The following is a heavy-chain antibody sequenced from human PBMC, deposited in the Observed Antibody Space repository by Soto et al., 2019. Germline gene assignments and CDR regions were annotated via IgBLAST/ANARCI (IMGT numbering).Heavy chain of an antibody. CDR3: ARVSVAARTGRWFDP. D-gene: IGHD6-6*01. V-gene: IGHV1-18*01. Sequence: QVQLVQSGAEVKKPGASVKVSCKASGYTFTSYGISWLRQAPGQGLEWMGWISAYNGNTNYAQKLQGRVTMTTDTSTSPAYMELRSLRSDDTAVYYCARVSVAARTGRWFDPWGQGTLVTVSS. CDR1: GYTFTSYG. J-gene: IGHJ5*02. CDR2: ISAYNGNT.